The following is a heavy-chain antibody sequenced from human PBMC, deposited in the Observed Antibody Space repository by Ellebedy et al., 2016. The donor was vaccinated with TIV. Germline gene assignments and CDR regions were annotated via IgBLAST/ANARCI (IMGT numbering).Heavy chain of an antibody. V-gene: IGHV5-10-1*01. CDR2: IDLLASTS. CDR3: ARHALGISGWWYFDL. D-gene: IGHD6-19*01. J-gene: IGHJ2*01. Sequence: GESLKISCQGSGYRFTDYWNTWVRQMPGKGLEWMGKIDLLASTSDYSPSFQGHVTISADRSINTAYLQWSSLKASDSAMYYCARHALGISGWWYFDLWGRGTLVTVSS. CDR1: GYRFTDYW.